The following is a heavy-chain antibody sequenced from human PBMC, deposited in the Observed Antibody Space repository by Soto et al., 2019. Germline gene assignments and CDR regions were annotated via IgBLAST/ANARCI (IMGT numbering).Heavy chain of an antibody. Sequence: XGSLTLAFIASGFIFRTYTMNWVRQAPGKGLEWVSGIRGFSPYTFYAESVRGRFTISRDNAKNSLFLQMDSLRAEDTAVYYCARDRGYDAHDYYYNAMDVWGQGTTVTVSS. CDR2: IRGFSPYT. J-gene: IGHJ6*02. V-gene: IGHV3-21*01. CDR3: ARDRGYDAHDYYYNAMDV. CDR1: GFIFRTYT. D-gene: IGHD3-10*01.